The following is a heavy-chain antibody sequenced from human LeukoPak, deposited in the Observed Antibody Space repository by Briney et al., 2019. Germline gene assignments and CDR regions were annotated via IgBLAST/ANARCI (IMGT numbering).Heavy chain of an antibody. CDR3: ASLATTGFFDY. J-gene: IGHJ4*02. CDR1: GYGFPSCC. D-gene: IGHD4-17*01. V-gene: IGHV5-51*01. CDR2: IYPGNSDT. Sequence: GESLKISCKGSGYGFPSCCIGWVRQMPGKGLEWLGGIYPGNSDTRYSPSFQGQVTISADKSISTAYLQWSSVKAADTAMYYCASLATTGFFDYGGQGTLVTVSS.